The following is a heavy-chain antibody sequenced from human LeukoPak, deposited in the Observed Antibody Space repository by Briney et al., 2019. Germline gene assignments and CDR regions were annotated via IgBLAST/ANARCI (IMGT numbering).Heavy chain of an antibody. CDR3: AILAIVGATDDAFDI. CDR2: ISAYNGNT. Sequence: ASVKVSCKASGYTFTSYGISWVRQAPGQGVEWMGWISAYNGNTNYAQNLQGRVTMTTETLTSTACMERRRLRADDTAVYYRAILAIVGATDDAFDIWGQGTMVTVSS. J-gene: IGHJ3*02. V-gene: IGHV1-18*01. CDR1: GYTFTSYG. D-gene: IGHD1-26*01.